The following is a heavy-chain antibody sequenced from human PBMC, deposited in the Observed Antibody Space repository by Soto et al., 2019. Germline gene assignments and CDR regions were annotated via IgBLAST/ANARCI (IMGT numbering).Heavy chain of an antibody. Sequence: LSLTCAVSGGSISSGGYSWSWIRQPPGKGLEWIGYIYHSGSTYYNPSLKSRVTISVDRSKNQFSLSLASVTAADTAVYYCARHWGRGAAGTCYNWGQGTLVTVSS. CDR3: ARHWGRGAAGTCYN. D-gene: IGHD6-13*01. V-gene: IGHV4-30-2*01. J-gene: IGHJ4*02. CDR1: GGSISSGGYS. CDR2: IYHSGST.